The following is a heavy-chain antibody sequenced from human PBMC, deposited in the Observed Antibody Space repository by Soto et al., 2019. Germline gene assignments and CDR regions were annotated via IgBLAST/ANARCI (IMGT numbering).Heavy chain of an antibody. CDR3: ARGGRSGTFYYYYGMDV. CDR1: GGTFSSYA. D-gene: IGHD3-16*01. Sequence: QIQLVQSGAEVKKPGSSVKVSCKASGGTFSSYAISWVRQAPGQGLEWMGGTIPIFCTANYAQKFQGRVTITEDASTITADMERSILRSEDTAFYSCARGGRSGTFYYYYGMDVWGQGTTVTVSS. V-gene: IGHV1-69*12. CDR2: TIPIFCTA. J-gene: IGHJ6*02.